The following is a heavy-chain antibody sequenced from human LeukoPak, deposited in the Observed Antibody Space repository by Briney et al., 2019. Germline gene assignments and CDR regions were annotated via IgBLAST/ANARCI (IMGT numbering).Heavy chain of an antibody. CDR3: AWDGSGSYLNWFDP. CDR1: GGSISSGGYY. Sequence: SETLSLTCTVTGGSISSGGYYWSWIRQHPGKGLEWIGYIYYSGSTYYNPSLKSRVTISVDTSKNQFSLKLSSVTAADTAVYYCAWDGSGSYLNWFDPWGQGTLVTVSS. D-gene: IGHD3-10*01. J-gene: IGHJ5*02. V-gene: IGHV4-31*03. CDR2: IYYSGST.